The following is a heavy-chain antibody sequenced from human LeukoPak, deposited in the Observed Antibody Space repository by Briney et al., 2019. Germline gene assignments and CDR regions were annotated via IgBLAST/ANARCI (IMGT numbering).Heavy chain of an antibody. V-gene: IGHV3-74*01. J-gene: IGHJ4*02. D-gene: IGHD6-13*01. CDR2: ISTDARTI. CDR1: GFAFSSNW. CDR3: VRGQATAWGLDY. Sequence: GGSLRLSCAASGFAFSSNWMHWVRQAPGKGLVWVSHISTDARTITYAAFVKGRFTISRDNAGNTLYLQMNSLRAEDTALYYCVRGQATAWGLDYWGQGTLVTVSS.